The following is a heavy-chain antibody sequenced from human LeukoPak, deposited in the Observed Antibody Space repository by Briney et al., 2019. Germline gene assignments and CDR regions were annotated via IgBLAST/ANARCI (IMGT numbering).Heavy chain of an antibody. D-gene: IGHD3-3*01. CDR3: VRGDDFWTRQEYYYYGMDV. J-gene: IGHJ6*02. CDR2: IRGDGYT. Sequence: PGGSLRLSCAASGFTFSTYAMGWVRQALGKGLEWVSTIRGDGYTYYADSVKGRFTTSRDDAKNSLYLQMNSLRDEDTAVYYCVRGDDFWTRQEYYYYGMDVWGHGTTVTVSS. CDR1: GFTFSTYA. V-gene: IGHV3-23*01.